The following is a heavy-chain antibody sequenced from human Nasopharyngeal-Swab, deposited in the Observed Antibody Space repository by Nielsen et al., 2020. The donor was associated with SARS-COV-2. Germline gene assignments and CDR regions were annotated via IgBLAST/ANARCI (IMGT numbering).Heavy chain of an antibody. Sequence: GESLKISCAASGFTFSSYGMHWVRQAPGKGLEWVAVIWYDGSNKYYADSVKGRFTISRDNSKNTLYLQMNSQRAEDTAVYYCARGSPKRYSGYDFPSFDYWGQGTLVTVPQ. D-gene: IGHD5-12*01. CDR2: IWYDGSNK. CDR3: ARGSPKRYSGYDFPSFDY. CDR1: GFTFSSYG. J-gene: IGHJ4*02. V-gene: IGHV3-33*01.